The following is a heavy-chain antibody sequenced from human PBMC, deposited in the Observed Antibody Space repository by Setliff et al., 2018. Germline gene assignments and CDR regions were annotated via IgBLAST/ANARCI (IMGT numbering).Heavy chain of an antibody. CDR3: ARTGTYRYFDY. CDR1: GGSISSGTYY. Sequence: SETLSLTCTVSGGSISSGTYYWGWIRQPPGKGLEWIGRIYYRGTTYYNTSLKSRVTISVDTSKNQFSLKLSSVTAADTAVYYCARTGTYRYFDYWGQGTLVTVSS. CDR2: IYYRGTT. J-gene: IGHJ4*02. V-gene: IGHV4-39*01. D-gene: IGHD1-1*01.